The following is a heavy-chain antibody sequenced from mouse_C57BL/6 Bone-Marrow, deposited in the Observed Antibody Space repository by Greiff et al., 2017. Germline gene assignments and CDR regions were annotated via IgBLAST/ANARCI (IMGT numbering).Heavy chain of an antibody. D-gene: IGHD2-4*01. J-gene: IGHJ4*01. CDR2: IDPSDSET. Sequence: QVQLQQPGAELVRPGSSVKLSCKASGYTFTSYWMHWVKQRPIQGLEWIGNIDPSDSETHYNQKFKDKATLTVDKSSSTAYMQLSSLTSEDSAVYYCARGDYDGGYYAMDYWGQGTSVTVSS. V-gene: IGHV1-52*01. CDR1: GYTFTSYW. CDR3: ARGDYDGGYYAMDY.